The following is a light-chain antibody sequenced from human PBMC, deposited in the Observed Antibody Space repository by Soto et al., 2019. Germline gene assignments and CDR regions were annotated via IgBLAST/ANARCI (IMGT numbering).Light chain of an antibody. CDR2: KAS. J-gene: IGKJ1*01. Sequence: DIQMTQSPSTLSASVGDRVTITCRASQSISSWLAWYQQKPGKAPKLLIYKASSLESGVPSRFSGSGSGTEITLTISSLQPDDVATYYCQQYNSSPTFGQGTKVEIK. CDR3: QQYNSSPT. CDR1: QSISSW. V-gene: IGKV1-5*03.